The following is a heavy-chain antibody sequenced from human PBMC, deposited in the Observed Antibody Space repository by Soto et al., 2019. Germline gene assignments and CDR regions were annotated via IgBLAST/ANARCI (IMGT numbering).Heavy chain of an antibody. D-gene: IGHD6-13*01. CDR3: ARYRREAVAGYTLDN. V-gene: IGHV4-59*13. Sequence: SETLSLTCTVSGGSISSNYWTWIRQRQGKGLEWIGYVYNSGSTNYNPSLKSRVTISADTSKSQFSLKVNSMTAADTAVYYCARYRREAVAGYTLDNWGQGILVTVSS. J-gene: IGHJ4*02. CDR2: VYNSGST. CDR1: GGSISSNY.